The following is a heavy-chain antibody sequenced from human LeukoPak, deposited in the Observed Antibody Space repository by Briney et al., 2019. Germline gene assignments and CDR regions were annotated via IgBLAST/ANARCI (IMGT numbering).Heavy chain of an antibody. CDR3: ARDLDPFIAVAGTFDY. V-gene: IGHV3-64*01. CDR2: ISSNGGST. CDR1: GFTFSNYA. Sequence: PGGSLRLSCAASGFTFSNYAMHWVRQAPGKGLEYVSAISSNGGSTYYANSVKGRFTISRDNSKNTLYLQMGSLRAEDMAVYYCARDLDPFIAVAGTFDYWGQGTLVTVSS. J-gene: IGHJ4*02. D-gene: IGHD6-19*01.